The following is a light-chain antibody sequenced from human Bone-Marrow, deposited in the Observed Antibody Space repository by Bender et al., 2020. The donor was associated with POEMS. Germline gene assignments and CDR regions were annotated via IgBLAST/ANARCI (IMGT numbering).Light chain of an antibody. J-gene: IGLJ2*01. Sequence: QSALTQPASVSGSPGQSITISCTGPSSDIGIYNVVSWYQHRPGRDPKLLIYEGVKRPSGVSNRFSGSKSGNTASLTISGLQAEDEADYYCCSYVGSSTFVFGGGTRLTVL. V-gene: IGLV2-23*01. CDR2: EGV. CDR3: CSYVGSSTFV. CDR1: SSDIGIYNV.